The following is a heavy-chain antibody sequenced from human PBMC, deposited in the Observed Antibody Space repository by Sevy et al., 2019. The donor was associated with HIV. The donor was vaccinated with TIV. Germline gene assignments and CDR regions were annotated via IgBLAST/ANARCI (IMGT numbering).Heavy chain of an antibody. CDR3: ARDLGPYTDLSSGYYYSY. CDR2: IYSGGST. V-gene: IGHV3-53*01. Sequence: GGSLRLSCAASGFTVSSNYMSWVRQAPGKGLEWVSVIYSGGSTYYADSVKGRFTISRDNSKNTLYLQMNSLRAEDTVVYYCARDLGPYTDLSSGYYYSYWGQGTLVTVSS. J-gene: IGHJ4*02. D-gene: IGHD3-22*01. CDR1: GFTVSSNY.